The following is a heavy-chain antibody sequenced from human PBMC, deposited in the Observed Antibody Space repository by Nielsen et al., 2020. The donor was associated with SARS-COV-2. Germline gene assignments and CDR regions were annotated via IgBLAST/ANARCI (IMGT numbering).Heavy chain of an antibody. D-gene: IGHD5-18*01. V-gene: IGHV4-34*01. CDR2: INHSGST. CDR3: ARRRSGYSYGHPRGYYYYMDV. Sequence: SETLSPTCAVYGGSFSGYYWGWIRQPPGKGLEWIGEINHSGSTNYNPSLKSRVTISVDTSKNQFSLKLSSVTAADTAVYYCARRRSGYSYGHPRGYYYYMDVWGKGTTVTVSS. CDR1: GGSFSGYY. J-gene: IGHJ6*03.